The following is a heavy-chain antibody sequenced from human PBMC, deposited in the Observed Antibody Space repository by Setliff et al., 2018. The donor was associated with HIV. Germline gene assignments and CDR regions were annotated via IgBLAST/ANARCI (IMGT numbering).Heavy chain of an antibody. CDR3: VTVYYNFWSGYRGFFEY. CDR2: ISHSGST. J-gene: IGHJ4*02. Sequence: SETLSLTCAVHPASSGSYYWTWIRQPPGKGLEWVGEISHSGSTNYNSSLNSRVTISVGTSQTQFSLNLTSVTAADTAVYYCVTVYYNFWSGYRGFFEYWGQGTTVTVSS. V-gene: IGHV4-34*01. CDR1: PASSGSYY. D-gene: IGHD3-3*01.